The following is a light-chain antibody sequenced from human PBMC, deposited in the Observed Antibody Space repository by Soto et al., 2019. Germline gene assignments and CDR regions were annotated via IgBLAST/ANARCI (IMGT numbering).Light chain of an antibody. CDR3: QQYNDWPLT. J-gene: IGKJ1*01. CDR1: QSVSTD. CDR2: GAS. Sequence: EIVMTQSPATLSVSQGERASLSCMASQSVSTDLAWYQQKPDQAPRLLIYGASTRATGIPARFSGGGSGTEFTLTISSLQSADFAVYYCQQYNDWPLTFGQGTKVDIK. V-gene: IGKV3-15*01.